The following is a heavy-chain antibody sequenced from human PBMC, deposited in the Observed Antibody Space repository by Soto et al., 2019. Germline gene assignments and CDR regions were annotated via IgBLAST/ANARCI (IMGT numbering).Heavy chain of an antibody. Sequence: ASVKVSWKASGYRFTGYGLHWVRQAPGQGLQWMGWINPKSGATDYAQKFQGRVTMTRDTSISTAYMELSRLRSDDTAVYYCARATYYYDSSGYSKAFDIWGQGTMVTVSS. V-gene: IGHV1-2*02. CDR3: ARATYYYDSSGYSKAFDI. D-gene: IGHD3-22*01. CDR2: INPKSGAT. J-gene: IGHJ3*02. CDR1: GYRFTGYG.